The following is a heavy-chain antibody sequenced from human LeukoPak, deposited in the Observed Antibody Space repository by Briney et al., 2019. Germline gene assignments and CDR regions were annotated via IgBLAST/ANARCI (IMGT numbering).Heavy chain of an antibody. J-gene: IGHJ4*02. CDR3: VGLTVTYNPHNY. CDR2: VDHTGST. V-gene: IGHV4-34*08. D-gene: IGHD5-24*01. Sequence: GSLRLSCAASGFTFSSSVMSWVRQAPGKGLEWIGEVDHTGSTHYNPSLKSRLTISVDSSKNQFSLKLSSVTAAGTAVYYCVGLTVTYNPHNYWGQGTLVIVSS. CDR1: GFTFSSSV.